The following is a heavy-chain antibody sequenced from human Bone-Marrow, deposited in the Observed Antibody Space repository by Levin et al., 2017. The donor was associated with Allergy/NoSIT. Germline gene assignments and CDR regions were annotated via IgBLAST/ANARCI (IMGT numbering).Heavy chain of an antibody. CDR3: AKQNRYGYSPLDH. J-gene: IGHJ4*02. V-gene: IGHV3-30*18. CDR2: TTFDGSNT. CDR1: GFTFSNYG. D-gene: IGHD5-18*01. Sequence: GESLKISCAASGFTFSNYGMHWARQAPGKGLEWVAVTTFDGSNTYYADSVKGRFTISRDNSKNTLYLQMNSLRAEDTAMYYCAKQNRYGYSPLDHWGQGTLVTVSS.